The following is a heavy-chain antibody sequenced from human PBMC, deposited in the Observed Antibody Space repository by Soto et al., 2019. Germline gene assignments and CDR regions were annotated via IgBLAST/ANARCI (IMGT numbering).Heavy chain of an antibody. CDR3: ARNSYISGDHDSYYFDY. CDR1: GYTFTRYA. V-gene: IGHV1-3*01. CDR2: INPGNGDT. D-gene: IGHD2-21*02. J-gene: IGHJ4*02. Sequence: QVHLVQSGAEVKKPGASVKVSCKASGYTFTRYAMHWVRQAPGQRPEWMGWINPGNGDTKYSEKLQGRVTFTRDTSASTTYMELSRLRSEDTAMYYCARNSYISGDHDSYYFDYWGQGTPVTVSS.